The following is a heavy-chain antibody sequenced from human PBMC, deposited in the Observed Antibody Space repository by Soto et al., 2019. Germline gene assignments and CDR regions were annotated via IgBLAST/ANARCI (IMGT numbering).Heavy chain of an antibody. Sequence: SETLSLTCTVSGGSISSSSYYWGWIRQPPGKGLEWIGSIYYSGSTYYNPSLKSRVTISVDTSKNQFSLKLSSVTAADTAVYYCARRNNVDFWSGYQYWYFDLWGRGTLVTVS. CDR2: IYYSGST. J-gene: IGHJ2*01. CDR3: ARRNNVDFWSGYQYWYFDL. V-gene: IGHV4-39*01. D-gene: IGHD3-3*01. CDR1: GGSISSSSYY.